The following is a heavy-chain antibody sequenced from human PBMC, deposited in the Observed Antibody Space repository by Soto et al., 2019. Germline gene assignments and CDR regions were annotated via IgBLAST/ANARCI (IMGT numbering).Heavy chain of an antibody. V-gene: IGHV4-34*01. J-gene: IGHJ4*02. CDR3: AANYCSGGSCYSF. D-gene: IGHD2-15*01. CDR2: INHSGST. Sequence: SETLSLTCVVYGGSFSGYYWSLIRQPPGKGLEWIGEINHSGSTNYNPSLKSRVTISVDTSKNQFSLKLSSVTAADTAVYYCAANYCSGGSCYSFWGQGTLVTVSS. CDR1: GGSFSGYY.